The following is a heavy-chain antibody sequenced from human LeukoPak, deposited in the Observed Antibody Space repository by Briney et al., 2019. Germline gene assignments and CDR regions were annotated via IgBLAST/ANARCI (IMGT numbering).Heavy chain of an antibody. V-gene: IGHV4-39*07. CDR1: GGSISSSSYY. Sequence: SETLSLTCPVSGGSISSSSYYWGWIRQPPGKGLEWIGSIYYSGSTYYNPSLKSRVTISVDTSKNQFSLKLSSVTAADTAVYYCARSYVSSDAFDIWGQGTMVTVSS. CDR2: IYYSGST. J-gene: IGHJ3*02. CDR3: ARSYVSSDAFDI. D-gene: IGHD3-16*02.